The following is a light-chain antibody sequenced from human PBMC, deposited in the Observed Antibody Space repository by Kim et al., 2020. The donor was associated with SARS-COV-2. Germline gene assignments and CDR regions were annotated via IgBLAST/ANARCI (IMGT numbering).Light chain of an antibody. J-gene: IGKJ4*01. CDR1: QSVSSN. V-gene: IGKV3-15*01. CDR2: DAS. CDR3: HQYNNWPLT. Sequence: MSPGERAPLSCRASQSVSSNLAWYQQKPGQAPRVLIYDASTRATGIPARFSGSGSGTQFTLTISSLQSEDFAVYYCHQYNNWPLTFGGGTKVDIK.